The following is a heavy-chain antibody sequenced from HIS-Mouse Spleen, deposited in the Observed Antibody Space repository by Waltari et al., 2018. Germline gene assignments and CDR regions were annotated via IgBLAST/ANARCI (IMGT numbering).Heavy chain of an antibody. CDR2: IYWDDDK. V-gene: IGHV2-5*02. CDR1: GFSLSTSGVG. Sequence: QITLKESGPTLVKPTQTLTLTCTFSGFSLSTSGVGVGWIRQPPGKALEWLALIYWDDDKRYSPSLKSTLTITKDTSKNQVVLTMTNMYPVDTATYYCAHSLTGDAFDIWGQGTMVTVSS. D-gene: IGHD7-27*01. J-gene: IGHJ3*02. CDR3: AHSLTGDAFDI.